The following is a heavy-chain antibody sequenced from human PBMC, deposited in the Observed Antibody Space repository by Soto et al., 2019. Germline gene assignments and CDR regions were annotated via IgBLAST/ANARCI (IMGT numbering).Heavy chain of an antibody. V-gene: IGHV4-31*03. CDR3: AREPSYGRGAFDI. D-gene: IGHD1-26*01. CDR1: GDSIRSDGYF. CDR2: IYYSAST. Sequence: TLSLTCPVSGDSIRSDGYFSAWIRQHPDKGLYWIGFIYYSASTSYNPSLKMRVTMSVDTSRSQFSLRRTTVTAADTAVYYWAREPSYGRGAFDIWGQGTMVTVSS. J-gene: IGHJ3*02.